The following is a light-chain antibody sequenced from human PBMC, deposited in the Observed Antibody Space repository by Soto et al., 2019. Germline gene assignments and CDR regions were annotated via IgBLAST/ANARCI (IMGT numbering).Light chain of an antibody. J-gene: IGKJ5*01. V-gene: IGKV1-39*01. CDR2: GAS. CDR1: ENIRDF. Sequence: DIQMTQSPSSLSTSVGDRVTITCRASENIRDFVSWYQQKPGKAPNLLIYGASTLQGGVPSRFSGSGSATDFTLTISSLQPEDFATYYCQQSYSTPRITFGQGTRLEI. CDR3: QQSYSTPRIT.